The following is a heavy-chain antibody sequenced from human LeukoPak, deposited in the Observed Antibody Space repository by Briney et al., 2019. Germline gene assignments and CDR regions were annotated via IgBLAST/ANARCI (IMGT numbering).Heavy chain of an antibody. J-gene: IGHJ4*02. CDR2: ISPYNGDT. CDR3: ARDPNRYAAAHPFDY. D-gene: IGHD6-13*01. V-gene: IGHV1-18*01. Sequence: APVKVSCTASGYTFTSYAISWVRQAPGQGLEWVGWISPYNGDTNYAQMLQGRVTMTTDTSTSTAYMELRSLRSDDTAVYYCARDPNRYAAAHPFDYWGQGTLVTVSP. CDR1: GYTFTSYA.